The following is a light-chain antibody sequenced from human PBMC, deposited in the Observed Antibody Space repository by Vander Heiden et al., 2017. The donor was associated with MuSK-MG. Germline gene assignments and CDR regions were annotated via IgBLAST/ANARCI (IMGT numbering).Light chain of an antibody. J-gene: IGKJ2*01. V-gene: IGKV3-15*01. Sequence: EIVMTQSPATLSVPPGASATLSCRASHSVSSNLAWYQQKPGQAPRLLIYGASTRATGIPARCSGSGSGTEFTLTISSLQSEDFAVYYCQQYNNWPPYTFGQGTKLESK. CDR1: HSVSSN. CDR3: QQYNNWPPYT. CDR2: GAS.